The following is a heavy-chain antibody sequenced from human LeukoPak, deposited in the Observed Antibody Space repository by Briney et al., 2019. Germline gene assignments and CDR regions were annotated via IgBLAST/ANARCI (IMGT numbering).Heavy chain of an antibody. CDR1: GFTFSDYW. CDR3: ARGAGGFDY. CDR2: VTGDATSM. V-gene: IGHV3-74*01. D-gene: IGHD6-13*01. Sequence: GGSLRLSCAASGFTFSDYWMHWVRQVPGKGPLWVSHVTGDATSMSYVESVKGRFTISRDNAKNTLYLQMNSLRAEDTAVYYCARGAGGFDYWGQGILVTVSS. J-gene: IGHJ4*02.